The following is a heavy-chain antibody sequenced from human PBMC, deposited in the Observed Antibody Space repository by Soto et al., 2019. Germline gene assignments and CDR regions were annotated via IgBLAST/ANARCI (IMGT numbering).Heavy chain of an antibody. J-gene: IGHJ6*02. CDR3: AKDLSYYYYYGMDV. CDR1: GFTFSSYA. V-gene: IGHV3-23*01. Sequence: GGSLRLSCAASGFTFSSYAMSWVRQAPGKGLEWVSAISGSGGSTYYADSVKGRFTISRDNSKNTLYLQMNSLRAEDTAVYYCAKDLSYYYYYGMDVWGQGTTVTVSS. CDR2: ISGSGGST.